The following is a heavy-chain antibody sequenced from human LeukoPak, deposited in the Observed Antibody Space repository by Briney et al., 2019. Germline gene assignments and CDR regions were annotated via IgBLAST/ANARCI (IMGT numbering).Heavy chain of an antibody. CDR3: ARDQYYDSSGYRWRYFDY. Sequence: GRSLRLSCAVSGFTFSNYAMHWVRQAPGKGLEWVAIIWYDGSNKYYADSVKGRSTISRDNSRNTLYLQMNSLRAEDTAVYYCARDQYYDSSGYRWRYFDYWGQGTLVTVSS. V-gene: IGHV3-33*01. J-gene: IGHJ4*02. CDR2: IWYDGSNK. D-gene: IGHD3-22*01. CDR1: GFTFSNYA.